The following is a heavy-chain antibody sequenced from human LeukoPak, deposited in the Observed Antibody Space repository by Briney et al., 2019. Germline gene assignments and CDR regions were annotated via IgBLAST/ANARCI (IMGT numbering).Heavy chain of an antibody. D-gene: IGHD5-18*01. CDR1: GFTFDDRA. CDR2: IYSGDIT. CDR3: ARGSGYSYGFPDY. V-gene: IGHV3-53*01. Sequence: GGSLRLSCAASGFTFDDRAMHWVRQGPGKGLEWVSVIYSGDITYYADSVKGRFTISRDNSKNTLYLQMNSLRAEDTAVYYCARGSGYSYGFPDYWGQGTLVTVSS. J-gene: IGHJ4*02.